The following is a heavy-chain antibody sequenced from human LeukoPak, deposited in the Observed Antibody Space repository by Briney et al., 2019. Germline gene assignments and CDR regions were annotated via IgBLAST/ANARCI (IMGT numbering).Heavy chain of an antibody. D-gene: IGHD3-22*01. Sequence: GGSLRLSCAASGFTVSSNYMSWVRQAPGKGLEWVSVIYSGGSTYYADSVKGRFTISRDNSKNTLYLQMNSLRAEDTAVYYCARDMSYDSSGYYYMGVWGKGTTVTVSS. CDR2: IYSGGST. V-gene: IGHV3-53*01. J-gene: IGHJ6*03. CDR3: ARDMSYDSSGYYYMGV. CDR1: GFTVSSNY.